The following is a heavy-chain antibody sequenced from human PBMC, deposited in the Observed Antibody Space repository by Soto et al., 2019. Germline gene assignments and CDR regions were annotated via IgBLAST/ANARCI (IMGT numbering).Heavy chain of an antibody. CDR1: VGTFSSYA. CDR3: AGERLGDPRYYGMDV. D-gene: IGHD3-16*01. J-gene: IGHJ6*02. V-gene: IGHV1-69*01. Sequence: QVQLVQSGTAVKKPGSSVKVSCKASVGTFSSYAISWVRQAPGQGLEWMGGIIPIFGTANYALKFQGRVTITADESTHTAYMELSSPTSEDTAIYYCAGERLGDPRYYGMDVWGQGTTVTVSS. CDR2: IIPIFGTA.